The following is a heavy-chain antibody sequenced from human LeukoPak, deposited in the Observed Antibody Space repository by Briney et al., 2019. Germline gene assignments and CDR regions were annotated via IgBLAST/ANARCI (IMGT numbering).Heavy chain of an antibody. Sequence: PGGFLRLSCAVSGITLSNYAMSWVRQAPGKGLEWVAGISGSGGSTIYADSVKGRFTISRDNPKNTLYLQMNSLRAEDTAFYFCAKRGVVIRVFLVGFHKEAFYFESWGQGALVTVSS. CDR1: GITLSNYA. CDR3: AKRGVVIRVFLVGFHKEAFYFES. D-gene: IGHD3/OR15-3a*01. CDR2: ISGSGGST. J-gene: IGHJ4*02. V-gene: IGHV3-23*01.